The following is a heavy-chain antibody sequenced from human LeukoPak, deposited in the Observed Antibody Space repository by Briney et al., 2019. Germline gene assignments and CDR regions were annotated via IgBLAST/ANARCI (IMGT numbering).Heavy chain of an antibody. D-gene: IGHD1-7*01. CDR3: ARRFTGTTWDNWFDP. V-gene: IGHV1-8*01. CDR2: MNPNSGNT. J-gene: IGHJ5*02. CDR1: GYTFTSYD. Sequence: ASVKVSCKASGYTFTSYDINWVRQATGQGLEWMGWMNPNSGNTGYAQKFQGRVTITRNTSISTAYMELSSLRSEDTAVYYCARRFTGTTWDNWFDPWGQGTLVTVSS.